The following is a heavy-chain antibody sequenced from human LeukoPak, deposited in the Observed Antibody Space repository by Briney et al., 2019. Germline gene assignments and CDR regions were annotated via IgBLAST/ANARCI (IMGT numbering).Heavy chain of an antibody. CDR3: ARRTIVATIDY. D-gene: IGHD5-12*01. V-gene: IGHV4-39*01. CDR2: IYCSGST. Sequence: SETLSLTCTVSGGSIRSSSFYWAWIRQPPGKGLEWTGSIYCSGSTFYNPSLKSRVTISADTSKNQFSLKLSSVTAADTAVYYCARRTIVATIDYWGQGTLVTVSS. CDR1: GGSIRSSSFY. J-gene: IGHJ4*02.